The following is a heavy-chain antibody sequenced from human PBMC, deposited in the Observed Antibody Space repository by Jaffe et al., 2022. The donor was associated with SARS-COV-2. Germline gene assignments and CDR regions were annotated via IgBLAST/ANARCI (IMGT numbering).Heavy chain of an antibody. CDR1: GYSISSGYY. CDR3: AREENYGDYATDAFDI. CDR2: IYHSGST. D-gene: IGHD4-17*01. J-gene: IGHJ3*02. V-gene: IGHV4-38-2*02. Sequence: QVQLQESGPGLVKPSETLSLTCTVSGYSISSGYYWGWIRQPPGKGLEWIGSIYHSGSTYYNPSLKSRVTISVDTSKNQFSLKLSSVTAADTAVYYCAREENYGDYATDAFDIWGQGTMVTVSS.